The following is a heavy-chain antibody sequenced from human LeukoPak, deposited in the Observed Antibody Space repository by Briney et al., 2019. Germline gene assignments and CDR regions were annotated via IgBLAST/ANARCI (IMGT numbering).Heavy chain of an antibody. D-gene: IGHD3-22*01. Sequence: SETLSLTCTVSGGSISSSSYYWGWIRQPPGTGLEWIGSIYYSGSTYYNPSLKSRVTISVDTSKNQFSLKLSSVTAADTAVYYCARDLAPGYYYDSSGFDYWGQGTLVTVSS. CDR1: GGSISSSSYY. CDR3: ARDLAPGYYYDSSGFDY. J-gene: IGHJ4*02. V-gene: IGHV4-39*07. CDR2: IYYSGST.